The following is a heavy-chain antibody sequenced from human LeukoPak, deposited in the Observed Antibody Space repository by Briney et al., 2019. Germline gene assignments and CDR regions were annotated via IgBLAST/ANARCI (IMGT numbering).Heavy chain of an antibody. CDR2: ISGSGDSA. CDR1: GFTFSNYA. CDR3: AKQNYVGVWKWFDP. J-gene: IGHJ5*02. Sequence: GGSLRLSCAAPGFTFSNYAMSWVRQAPGKGLEWVSIISGSGDSAYYVDSVKGRFTISRDNSKNTLYLQMNSLRAEDTAVYYCAKQNYVGVWKWFDPWGQGTLVTVSS. D-gene: IGHD4-23*01. V-gene: IGHV3-23*01.